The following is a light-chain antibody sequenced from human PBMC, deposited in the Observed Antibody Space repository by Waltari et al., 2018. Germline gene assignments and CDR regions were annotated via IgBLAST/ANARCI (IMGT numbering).Light chain of an antibody. J-gene: IGKJ2*01. Sequence: EIVLTNSLATLSLYPGVRANLSCRASQSVSSYLAWYQQKPGQAPRLLIYDASNRATGIPARFSGSGSGTDFTLTISSLEPEDFAVYYCQQRSNWPPTFGQGTKLEIK. V-gene: IGKV3-11*01. CDR2: DAS. CDR1: QSVSSY. CDR3: QQRSNWPPT.